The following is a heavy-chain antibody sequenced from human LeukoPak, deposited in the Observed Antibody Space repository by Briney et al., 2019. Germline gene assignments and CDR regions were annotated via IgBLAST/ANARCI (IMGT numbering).Heavy chain of an antibody. V-gene: IGHV3-49*03. CDR1: GFIFGGYA. CDR2: IRSETYGGTT. D-gene: IGHD1-26*01. CDR3: SRPVGATYYFDY. J-gene: IGHJ4*02. Sequence: GGSLRLSCKASGFIFGGYAMSWFRQAPGKGLEWVGFIRSETYGGTTEYAASVRGRFTISRDDSKSIAYLQMNSLKTEDTALYYCSRPVGATYYFDYWGQGTLVTVSS.